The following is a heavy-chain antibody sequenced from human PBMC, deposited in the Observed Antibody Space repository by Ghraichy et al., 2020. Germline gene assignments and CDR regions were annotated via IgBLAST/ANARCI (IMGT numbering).Heavy chain of an antibody. Sequence: GGSLRLSCAASGFTFSSYSMNWVRQAPGKGLEWVSSISSSSSYIHYADSVKGRFTISRDNAKNSLYVQMNSLRAEDTAVYYCARAPSSGHSGFHYYNFDLWGRGTLVTVSS. CDR2: ISSSSSYI. CDR3: ARAPSSGHSGFHYYNFDL. D-gene: IGHD6-19*01. J-gene: IGHJ2*01. CDR1: GFTFSSYS. V-gene: IGHV3-21*01.